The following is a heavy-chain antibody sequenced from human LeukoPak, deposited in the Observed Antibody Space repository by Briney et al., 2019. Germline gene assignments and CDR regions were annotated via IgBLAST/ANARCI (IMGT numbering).Heavy chain of an antibody. Sequence: GGSLRLSCAASGFTVRSIYMTWVRQAPGKGLEWVSSFYSGGSSYYADSVKGRFIISRDSSTDTLYLQMNSLRVEDTAVYFCARDRGYGYGFFHYWGQGTLVTVSS. J-gene: IGHJ4*02. CDR2: FYSGGSS. CDR1: GFTVRSIY. CDR3: ARDRGYGYGFFHY. V-gene: IGHV3-53*01. D-gene: IGHD5-18*01.